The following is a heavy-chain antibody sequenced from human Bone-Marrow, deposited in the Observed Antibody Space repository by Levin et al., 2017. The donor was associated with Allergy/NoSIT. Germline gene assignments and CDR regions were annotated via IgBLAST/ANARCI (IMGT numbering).Heavy chain of an antibody. J-gene: IGHJ4*02. Sequence: LSLTCAASGFTFRDDAMSWVRQPPGKGLERVSTISGNGRSTFYAESAKGSFTISRDNPKNTLSLKKNSLIAEDTAVYYCGNWWGGPPLGYWGQGTLVTVSS. CDR2: ISGNGRST. V-gene: IGHV3-23*01. CDR3: GNWWGGPPLGY. CDR1: GFTFRDDA. D-gene: IGHD2-8*02.